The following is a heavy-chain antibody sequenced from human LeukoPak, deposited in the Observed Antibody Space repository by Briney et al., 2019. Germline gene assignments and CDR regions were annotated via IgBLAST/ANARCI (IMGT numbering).Heavy chain of an antibody. Sequence: GGSLRLSCAAPGFTLSSYAMSWVRQAPGKGLEWVSAISGSGGSTYYADSVKGRFTISRDNSKNTLYLQMNSLRAEDTAVYYCAKESELYYDFWSGYLDYWGQGTLVTVSS. D-gene: IGHD3-3*01. CDR1: GFTLSSYA. V-gene: IGHV3-23*01. CDR2: ISGSGGST. CDR3: AKESELYYDFWSGYLDY. J-gene: IGHJ4*02.